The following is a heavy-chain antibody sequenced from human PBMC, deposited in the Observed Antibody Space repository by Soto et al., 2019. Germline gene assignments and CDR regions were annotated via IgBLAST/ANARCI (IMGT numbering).Heavy chain of an antibody. Sequence: PGGSLRLSCAASGFTFDDYAMHWVRQAPGKGLEWVSLISWDGGSTYYADSVKGRFTISRDNSKNSLYLQMNSLRAEDTALYYCAKCAKYYDFWSGYRPDYYYYGMDVWGQGTTVTVSS. CDR3: AKCAKYYDFWSGYRPDYYYYGMDV. J-gene: IGHJ6*02. V-gene: IGHV3-43D*04. D-gene: IGHD3-3*01. CDR2: ISWDGGST. CDR1: GFTFDDYA.